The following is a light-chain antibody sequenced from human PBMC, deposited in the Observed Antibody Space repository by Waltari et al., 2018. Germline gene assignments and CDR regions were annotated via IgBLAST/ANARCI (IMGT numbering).Light chain of an antibody. Sequence: QSALTQPRSVSGSPGQSVTISCTGTNLDVGAYNYVPWYQQHPGKAPKLIIYDVTKRPSGVPDRFSGSKSGNTASLTISGLQAEDEADYYCCSYADTYSWVFGGGTKLTVL. J-gene: IGLJ3*02. CDR1: NLDVGAYNY. CDR2: DVT. V-gene: IGLV2-11*01. CDR3: CSYADTYSWV.